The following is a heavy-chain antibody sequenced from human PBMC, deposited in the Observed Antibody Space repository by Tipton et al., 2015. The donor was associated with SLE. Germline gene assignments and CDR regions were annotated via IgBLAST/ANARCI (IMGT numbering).Heavy chain of an antibody. CDR2: IYYSGST. D-gene: IGHD6-13*01. CDR3: ARVRQQLTHDAFDI. Sequence: TLSLTCTVSGGSISSSSYYWGWIRQPPGKGLEWIGSIYYSGSTYYNPSLKSRVTISVDTSKNQFSLKLSSVTAADMAVYYCARVRQQLTHDAFDIWGQGTMVTVSS. J-gene: IGHJ3*02. V-gene: IGHV4-39*07. CDR1: GGSISSSSYY.